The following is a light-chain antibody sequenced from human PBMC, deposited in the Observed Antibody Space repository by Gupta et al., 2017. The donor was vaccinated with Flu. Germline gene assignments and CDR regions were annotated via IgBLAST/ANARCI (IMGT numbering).Light chain of an antibody. Sequence: SSLSAPVGRVALTCREAGNDDRNHLAWYQQKPGKAPRLLIYETSNREPGVPERFSGGGSGTDFTFTINSLQPEDSARFYCQHYDTLPYIFGQGTKLEIK. J-gene: IGKJ2*01. CDR1: NDDRNH. V-gene: IGKV1-33*01. CDR3: QHYDTLPYI. CDR2: ETS.